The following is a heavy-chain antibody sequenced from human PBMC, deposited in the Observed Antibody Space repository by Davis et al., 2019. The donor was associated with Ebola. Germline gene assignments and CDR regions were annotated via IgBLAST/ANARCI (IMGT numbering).Heavy chain of an antibody. J-gene: IGHJ3*02. Sequence: MPSETLSLTCTVSGGSISNYYWSWIRQPPGKGREWIGSIFHSGTPNYNPSRKSRVTISVDTAKNQLSMKLSSLTAADTAVYYCATIEDTDMVGAFDMWGQGTKVTVSS. CDR1: GGSISNYY. D-gene: IGHD5-18*01. CDR3: ATIEDTDMVGAFDM. V-gene: IGHV4-59*08. CDR2: IFHSGTP.